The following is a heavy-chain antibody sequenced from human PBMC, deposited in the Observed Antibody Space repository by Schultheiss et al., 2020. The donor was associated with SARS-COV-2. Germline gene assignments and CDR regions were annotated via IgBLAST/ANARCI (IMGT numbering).Heavy chain of an antibody. CDR2: IYYSGST. Sequence: SETLSLTCTVSGGSISSYYWSWIRQPPGKGLEWIGYIYYSGSTYYNPSLKSRVTISVDTSKNQFSLKLSSVTAADTPVYYCARLTGYSNYARRGYYYYYYGMDVWGQGTTVTVSS. D-gene: IGHD4-11*01. V-gene: IGHV4-59*12. J-gene: IGHJ6*02. CDR1: GGSISSYY. CDR3: ARLTGYSNYARRGYYYYYYGMDV.